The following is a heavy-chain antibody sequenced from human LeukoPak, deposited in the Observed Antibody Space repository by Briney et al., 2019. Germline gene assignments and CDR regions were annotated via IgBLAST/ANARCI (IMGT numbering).Heavy chain of an antibody. J-gene: IGHJ6*02. V-gene: IGHV4-59*01. D-gene: IGHD3-22*01. CDR2: IYYSGST. Sequence: SETLSLTCTVSGGSISSYYWSWIRQPPGKGLEWIGYIYYSGSTNYNPSLKSRVTISVDTSKNQFSLKLSSVTAADTAVYYCATGVYSSSYYGMDVWGQGTTVTVSS. CDR1: GGSISSYY. CDR3: ATGVYSSSYYGMDV.